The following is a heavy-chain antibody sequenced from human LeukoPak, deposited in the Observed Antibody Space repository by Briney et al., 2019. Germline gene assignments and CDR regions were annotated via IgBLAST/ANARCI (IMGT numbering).Heavy chain of an antibody. CDR2: IKQDGSEK. J-gene: IGHJ6*03. CDR1: GYSISSGYY. Sequence: SSETLSLTCTVSGYSISSGYYWGWIRQPPGKGLEWVANIKQDGSEKYYVDSVKGRFTISRDNAKNSLYLQMNSLRAEDTAVYYCARDWYYYYYYMDVWGKGTTVTISS. CDR3: ARDWYYYYYYMDV. V-gene: IGHV3-7*01.